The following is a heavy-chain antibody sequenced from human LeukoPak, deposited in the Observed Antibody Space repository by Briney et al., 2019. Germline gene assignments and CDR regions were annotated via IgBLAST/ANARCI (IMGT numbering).Heavy chain of an antibody. CDR2: IYYSGST. D-gene: IGHD5-18*01. V-gene: IGHV4-59*01. CDR1: GGSISSYY. J-gene: IGHJ6*03. Sequence: KPSETLSLTCTVSGGSISSYYWSWIRQPPGKGLEWIGYIYYSGSTNYNPSLKSRVTISVDTSKNHFSLKLSSVTAADTAVYYCARTTEGGYTYDYFYYYYMDAWGKGTTVTISS. CDR3: ARTTEGGYTYDYFYYYYMDA.